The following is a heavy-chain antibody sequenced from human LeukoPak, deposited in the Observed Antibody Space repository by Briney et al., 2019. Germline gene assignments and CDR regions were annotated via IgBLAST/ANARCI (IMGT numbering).Heavy chain of an antibody. Sequence: PSETLSLTCTVSGGSISSSSYYWGWIRQPPGKGLEWIGSIYHSGSTYYNPSLKSRVTISVDTSKNQFSLKLSSVTAADTAVYYCARSHMIVVVPGAFDIWGQGTMVTVSS. D-gene: IGHD3-22*01. J-gene: IGHJ3*02. CDR2: IYHSGST. CDR1: GGSISSSSYY. V-gene: IGHV4-39*07. CDR3: ARSHMIVVVPGAFDI.